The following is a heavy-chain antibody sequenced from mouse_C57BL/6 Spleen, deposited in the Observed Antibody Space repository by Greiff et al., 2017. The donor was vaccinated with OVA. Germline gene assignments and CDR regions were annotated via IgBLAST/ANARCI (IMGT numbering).Heavy chain of an antibody. J-gene: IGHJ1*03. CDR1: GFTFSDYG. D-gene: IGHD2-3*01. CDR2: ISSGSSTI. Sequence: DVQLVESGGGLVKPGGSLKLSCAASGFTFSDYGMHWVRQAPEKGLEWVAYISSGSSTIYYADPVKGRFTISRDNAKNTLFLQMTSLRSDDTAMYYCARKDGYYEYFDVWGTGTTVTVSS. CDR3: ARKDGYYEYFDV. V-gene: IGHV5-17*01.